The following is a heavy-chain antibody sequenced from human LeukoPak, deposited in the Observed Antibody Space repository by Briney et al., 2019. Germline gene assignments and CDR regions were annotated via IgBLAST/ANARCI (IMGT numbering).Heavy chain of an antibody. CDR3: AKCMAEPGTCYFDN. V-gene: IGHV3-23*01. J-gene: IGHJ4*03. Sequence: GGSLRHSCAASGFTFSSYAMTWVRQAPGKGLEWVSGISGSGGNTYYANSVKGRFTISRDNSKSTLYLQMNNLGAEDTALYYCAKCMAEPGTCYFDNWGRGTLVTVSS. CDR1: GFTFSSYA. D-gene: IGHD6-13*01. CDR2: ISGSGGNT.